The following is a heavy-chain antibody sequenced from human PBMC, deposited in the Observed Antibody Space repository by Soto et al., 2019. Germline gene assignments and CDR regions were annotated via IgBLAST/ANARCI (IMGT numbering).Heavy chain of an antibody. J-gene: IGHJ5*02. D-gene: IGHD3-3*01. V-gene: IGHV4-30-4*01. CDR3: ARELTLFGVVTAPNWFDP. CDR1: GGSISSGDYY. Sequence: PSETLSLTCTVSGGSISSGDYYWSWIRQPPGKGLEWIGYIYYSGSTYYNPSLKSRVTISVDTSKNQFSLKLSSVTAADTAVYYCARELTLFGVVTAPNWFDPWGQGTLVTVSS. CDR2: IYYSGST.